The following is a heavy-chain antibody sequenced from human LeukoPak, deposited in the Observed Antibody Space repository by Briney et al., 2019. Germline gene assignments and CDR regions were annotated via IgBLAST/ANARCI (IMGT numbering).Heavy chain of an antibody. CDR3: ARGVSPKGMGGRRFDY. V-gene: IGHV4-34*01. D-gene: IGHD1-26*01. Sequence: SETLSLTCAVYGASFSGYYWSWIRQPPGKGLEWIGEIHHSGRTNYNPSLESRVTISVDTSKNQFSLKLSSVTAADTAVYYCARGVSPKGMGGRRFDYWGQGTLVTVSS. CDR1: GASFSGYY. J-gene: IGHJ4*02. CDR2: IHHSGRT.